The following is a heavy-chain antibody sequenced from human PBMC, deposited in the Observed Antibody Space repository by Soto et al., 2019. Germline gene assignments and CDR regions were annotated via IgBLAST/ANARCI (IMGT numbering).Heavy chain of an antibody. J-gene: IGHJ4*02. CDR2: IKEDGSEK. D-gene: IGHD3-16*01. Sequence: EVQLVESGGGLVQPGGSLRLSCAASGFIFSNFWMSWVRQAPGKGLEWVANIKEDGSEKYHVDSVKGRFTISRDNVKNLRYLQMDRLRAEDTAVYKCVIGGGHSFDYCGQGTLVTVSS. V-gene: IGHV3-7*05. CDR1: GFIFSNFW. CDR3: VIGGGHSFDY.